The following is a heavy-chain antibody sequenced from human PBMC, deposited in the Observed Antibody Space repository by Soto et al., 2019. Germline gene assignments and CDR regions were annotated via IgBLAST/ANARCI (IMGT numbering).Heavy chain of an antibody. CDR1: GYSFSTYW. Sequence: PGESLKISCQGFGYSFSTYWIGWVRQFPGKGLEWMGIIYPGDSDTRYSPSFQGQVTISADKSISTAYLQWSSLKASDTAMYYCARQRGYCSGGSCHPATYATHVRGPRLSVTVSS. D-gene: IGHD2-15*01. J-gene: IGHJ6*02. V-gene: IGHV5-51*01. CDR3: ARQRGYCSGGSCHPATYATHV. CDR2: IYPGDSDT.